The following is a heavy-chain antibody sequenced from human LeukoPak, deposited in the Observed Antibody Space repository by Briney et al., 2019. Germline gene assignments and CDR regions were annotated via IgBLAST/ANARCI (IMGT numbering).Heavy chain of an antibody. V-gene: IGHV3-74*01. Sequence: GGSLRLSCAASGVTFSSYWMHWVRQAPGKGLVWVSRINSDGCSTSYADSVKGRFTISRDNAKNTLYLQMNSQRAEDTAVYYCARVSPTSGNFDYWGQGTLVTVSS. CDR2: INSDGCST. J-gene: IGHJ4*02. CDR3: ARVSPTSGNFDY. D-gene: IGHD3-3*01. CDR1: GVTFSSYW.